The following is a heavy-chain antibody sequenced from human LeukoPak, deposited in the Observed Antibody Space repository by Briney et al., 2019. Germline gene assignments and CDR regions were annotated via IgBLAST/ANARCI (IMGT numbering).Heavy chain of an antibody. V-gene: IGHV4-39*06. CDR2: IYYTGST. D-gene: IGHD5-18*01. CDR1: GASISTSNYY. J-gene: IGHJ3*02. CDR3: AREVDTTMDNTFDI. Sequence: SETLSLTCTVSGASISTSNYYWGWIRQPPGMGLEWIGSIYYTGSTYYNPSLRSRVTISVDSSNNHFPLKVNSVTAADTAVYYCAREVDTTMDNTFDIWGQGTAVTVSS.